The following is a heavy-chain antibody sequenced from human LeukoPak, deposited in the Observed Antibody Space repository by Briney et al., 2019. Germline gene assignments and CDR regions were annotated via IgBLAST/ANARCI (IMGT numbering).Heavy chain of an antibody. Sequence: GGSLRLSCAASGFTFSSYSMNWVRQAPGKGLEWVSYISTSSSTIYYADSMKGRFTISRDNAKNSLYLQMNSLRDEDTAVYYCARDTSTSNYYYYYGMDVWGQGTTVTVSS. D-gene: IGHD5/OR15-5a*01. CDR2: ISTSSSTI. CDR3: ARDTSTSNYYYYYGMDV. CDR1: GFTFSSYS. J-gene: IGHJ6*02. V-gene: IGHV3-48*02.